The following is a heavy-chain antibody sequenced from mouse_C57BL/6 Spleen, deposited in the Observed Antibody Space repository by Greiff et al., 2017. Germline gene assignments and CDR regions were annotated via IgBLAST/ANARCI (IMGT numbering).Heavy chain of an antibody. CDR1: GFTFSSYA. CDR3: ARRGGNYGNYNAMDY. V-gene: IGHV5-4*01. J-gene: IGHJ4*01. CDR2: ISDGGSYT. D-gene: IGHD2-1*01. Sequence: VQLKESGGGLVKPGGSLKLSCAASGFTFSSYAMSWVRQTPEKRLEWVATISDGGSYTYYPDNVKGRFTISRDNAKNNLYLQMSHLKSEDTAMYYCARRGGNYGNYNAMDYWGQGTSVTVSS.